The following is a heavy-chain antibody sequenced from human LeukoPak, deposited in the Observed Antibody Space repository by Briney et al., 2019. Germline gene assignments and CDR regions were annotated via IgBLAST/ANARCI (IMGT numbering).Heavy chain of an antibody. V-gene: IGHV1-69*05. D-gene: IGHD2-21*02. CDR2: IIPIYDAS. CDR3: AREPLGCGGDCHFDY. J-gene: IGHJ4*02. Sequence: SVTVSCKTSVGSFSSYAFSWMRQAPGQGLERMGRIIPIYDASDYAQMFQGRVSITTDESTNTVHMEVSSLTFEDTAVYYCAREPLGCGGDCHFDYWGQGTLVTVSS. CDR1: VGSFSSYA.